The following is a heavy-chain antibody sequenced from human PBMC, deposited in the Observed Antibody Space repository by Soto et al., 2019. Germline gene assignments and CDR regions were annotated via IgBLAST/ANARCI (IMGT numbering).Heavy chain of an antibody. V-gene: IGHV5-51*01. CDR1: GYSFTSYG. Sequence: ISGKGSGYSFTSYGIGLVRQMPGKGLEWMGIIYSGDSDTRYSPSFQGKVTISADKSISTAYLQWSSLKASDTAMYYYARICSSTSYNYYYYGMDVWGQGTTVTVSS. J-gene: IGHJ6*02. CDR3: ARICSSTSYNYYYYGMDV. D-gene: IGHD2-2*01. CDR2: IYSGDSDT.